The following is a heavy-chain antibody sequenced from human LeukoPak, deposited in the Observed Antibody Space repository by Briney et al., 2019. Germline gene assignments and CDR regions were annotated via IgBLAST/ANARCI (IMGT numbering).Heavy chain of an antibody. D-gene: IGHD1-26*01. V-gene: IGHV4-4*07. CDR1: GGSISGFY. CDR2: IYTSGSP. CDR3: ARDGGSYFRYYMDV. J-gene: IGHJ6*03. Sequence: SETLSLTCTVSGGSISGFYWSWFRQPAGKGLEWIGRIYTSGSPNYNPSLKSRVTIPLDKSTNQFSLNLSSVTAADTAMYYCARDGGSYFRYYMDVWGKGTTVTVSS.